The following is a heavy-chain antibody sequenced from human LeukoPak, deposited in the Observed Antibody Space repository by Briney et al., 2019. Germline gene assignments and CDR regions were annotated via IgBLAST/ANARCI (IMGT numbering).Heavy chain of an antibody. CDR3: ARDTPYDSSGYYHDAFDI. CDR1: GGSISSYY. J-gene: IGHJ3*02. Sequence: PSETLSLTCTVSGGSISSYYWSWIRQPPGKGLEGMGYIYYSGSTNYNPSLKSRVTISVDTSKNQFSLKLSSVTAADTAVYYCARDTPYDSSGYYHDAFDIWGQGTMVTVSS. V-gene: IGHV4-59*01. CDR2: IYYSGST. D-gene: IGHD3-22*01.